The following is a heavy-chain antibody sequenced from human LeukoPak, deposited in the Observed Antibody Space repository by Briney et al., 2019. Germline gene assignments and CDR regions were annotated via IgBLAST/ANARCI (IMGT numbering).Heavy chain of an antibody. CDR1: GFTFSSYA. CDR3: AKMRRMIVVVITSFDY. V-gene: IGHV3-23*01. CDR2: ISGSGGST. J-gene: IGHJ4*02. D-gene: IGHD3-22*01. Sequence: GGSLRLSCAASGFTFSSYAMSWVRQAPGKGLEWVSAISGSGGSTYYADSVKGRFTISRDNSKNTLYLQMNSLRAEDTAVYYCAKMRRMIVVVITSFDYWGQGTLVTVSS.